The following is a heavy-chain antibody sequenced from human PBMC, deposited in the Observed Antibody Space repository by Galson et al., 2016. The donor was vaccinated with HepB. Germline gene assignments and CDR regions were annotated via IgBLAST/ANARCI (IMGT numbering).Heavy chain of an antibody. D-gene: IGHD2-15*01. Sequence: SLRLSCAASGFTFSSYAMHWVRQAPGKGLEYVSAISSHGGYTYYADSVKGRFTSSRDNSKNMLYLQMNSLRAEDTAVYPCVKDSLVVVAATRPYYYYGMDVGGQGTTVTVSS. V-gene: IGHV3-64D*06. CDR2: ISSHGGYT. CDR3: VKDSLVVVAATRPYYYYGMDV. J-gene: IGHJ6*02. CDR1: GFTFSSYA.